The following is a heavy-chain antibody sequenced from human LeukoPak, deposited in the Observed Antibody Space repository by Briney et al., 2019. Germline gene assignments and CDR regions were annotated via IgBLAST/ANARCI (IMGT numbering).Heavy chain of an antibody. V-gene: IGHV3-7*01. D-gene: IGHD2-15*01. Sequence: GGSLRLSCAASGFTFSSYWMSWVRQAPGKGLEWVANIKQDGSEKYYVGSVKGRFTISRDNAKNSLYLQMNSLRAEDTAVYYCARCSGGSCYHADFDYWGQGTLVTVSS. J-gene: IGHJ4*02. CDR3: ARCSGGSCYHADFDY. CDR2: IKQDGSEK. CDR1: GFTFSSYW.